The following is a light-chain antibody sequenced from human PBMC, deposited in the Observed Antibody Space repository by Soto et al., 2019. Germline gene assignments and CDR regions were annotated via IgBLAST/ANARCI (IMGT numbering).Light chain of an antibody. Sequence: DIVTTQSPDSLAVSLGERATINCKSSQSVLYSSNNKNYLAWYQQKPGQPPKLLIYWASTRESGVPDRFSGSGSGTDFTLTINSLQAEDVAVYYCQQYYGTPYTFGQGTKLEIK. J-gene: IGKJ2*01. CDR1: QSVLYSSNNKNY. V-gene: IGKV4-1*01. CDR2: WAS. CDR3: QQYYGTPYT.